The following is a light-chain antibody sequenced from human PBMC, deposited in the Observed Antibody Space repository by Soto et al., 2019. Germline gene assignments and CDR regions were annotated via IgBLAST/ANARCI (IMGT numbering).Light chain of an antibody. Sequence: DIQMTQSPFTLSASVGDRVTITCRASQSISSWLAWYQQKPGKAPKLLIYDASSLESGVPSRFSGSGSGTEFTLTISSLQPDDFATYYCQQYNSSPYTFGQGTKLEIK. CDR3: QQYNSSPYT. CDR2: DAS. CDR1: QSISSW. V-gene: IGKV1-5*01. J-gene: IGKJ2*01.